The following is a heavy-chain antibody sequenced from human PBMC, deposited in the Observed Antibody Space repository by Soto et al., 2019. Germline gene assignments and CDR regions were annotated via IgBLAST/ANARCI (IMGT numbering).Heavy chain of an antibody. CDR1: GGSFSGYY. Sequence: KPSETLSLTCAVYGGSFSGYYWSWIRQPPGKGLEWIGEINHSGSTNYNPSLKSRVTISVDTSNNQFSLNLSSVTAADTAVYYCARGSFVTHYYYYHMDVWGKGTPVTVSS. CDR3: ARGSFVTHYYYYHMDV. J-gene: IGHJ6*03. V-gene: IGHV4-34*01. D-gene: IGHD2-21*02. CDR2: INHSGST.